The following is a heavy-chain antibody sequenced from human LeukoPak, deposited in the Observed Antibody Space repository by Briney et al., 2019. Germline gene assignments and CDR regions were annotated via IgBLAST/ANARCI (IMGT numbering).Heavy chain of an antibody. V-gene: IGHV3-48*03. CDR1: GFTFSSYE. CDR3: ARALCSGGRCSYY. J-gene: IGHJ4*02. Sequence: GGSLRLACAASGFTFSSYEMNWVRQAPGKGLEWVSYISSSGSTIYYAYSVKGRFTISRDNAKNSLYLQMNVLRAEDTAVYYCARALCSGGRCSYYWGQGTLVTVSS. D-gene: IGHD2-15*01. CDR2: ISSSGSTI.